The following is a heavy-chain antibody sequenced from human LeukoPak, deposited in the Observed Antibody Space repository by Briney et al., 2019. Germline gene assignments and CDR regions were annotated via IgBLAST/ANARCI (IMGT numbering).Heavy chain of an antibody. D-gene: IGHD4-17*01. CDR1: GFIFSSYS. J-gene: IGHJ4*02. CDR3: ARARLTTVTTGGY. Sequence: GGSLRLSCPASGFIFSSYSMNWVRQAPGKGLEWVSSISSSSSYIYYADSVKGRFTISRDNAKSSLYLQMSSLRAEDTAVYYCARARLTTVTTGGYWGQGTLVTVSS. CDR2: ISSSSSYI. V-gene: IGHV3-21*01.